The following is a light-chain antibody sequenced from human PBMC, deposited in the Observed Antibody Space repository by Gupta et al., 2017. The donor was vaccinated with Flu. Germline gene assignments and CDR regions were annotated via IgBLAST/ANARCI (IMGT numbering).Light chain of an antibody. CDR3: QHANCFPFT. J-gene: IGKJ3*01. CDR1: QGISAW. V-gene: IGKV1-12*01. CDR2: GAS. Sequence: DIQMTQSPSSVSASVGDRVTITCRASQGISAWLAWYQQKPGKAPKLLIFGASRLQSGVPSRFSGSGSGTDFTLTISSRQPEDFATYYCQHANCFPFTFGHGTKVHIK.